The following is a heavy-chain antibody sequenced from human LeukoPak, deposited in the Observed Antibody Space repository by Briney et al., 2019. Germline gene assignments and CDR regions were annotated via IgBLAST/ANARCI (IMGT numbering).Heavy chain of an antibody. V-gene: IGHV4-39*01. CDR2: VYHTGIT. J-gene: IGHJ4*02. CDR3: ARRSIAAAVDY. CDR1: GGSIAGSSDY. D-gene: IGHD6-13*01. Sequence: SETLFLTCSVSGGSIAGSSDYWGWIRQPPGKGLEWIGSVYHTGITDYNPSLKSRATIFVDTSENKFSLNLTSVTAADTAVYYCARRSIAAAVDYWGRGTLVTVSS.